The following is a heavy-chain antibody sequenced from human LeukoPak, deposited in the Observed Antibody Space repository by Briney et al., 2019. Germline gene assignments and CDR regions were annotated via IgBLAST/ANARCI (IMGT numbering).Heavy chain of an antibody. Sequence: ASVNVSCKASGYTFTDYYIHWLRQAPGQGLEWMGWINPNSGGTNYAQKFQGRVTMTRDTSISTVYMELSSLRSDDTAVYYCARLIVVVIAKSNWFDPWGQGTLVTVSS. CDR2: INPNSGGT. V-gene: IGHV1-2*02. J-gene: IGHJ5*02. CDR3: ARLIVVVIAKSNWFDP. CDR1: GYTFTDYY. D-gene: IGHD2-21*01.